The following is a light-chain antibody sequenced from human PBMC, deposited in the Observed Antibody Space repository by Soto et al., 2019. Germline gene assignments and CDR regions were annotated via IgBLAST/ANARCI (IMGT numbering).Light chain of an antibody. J-gene: IGKJ1*01. V-gene: IGKV3-20*01. CDR2: GAS. CDR1: QSLSKTY. Sequence: EIVLTQSPGTLSLSPGERATLSCRASQSLSKTYLAWYQQKHGQAPRLLIDGASSRATGTADRFSGSGFGKDFTHTISRWETEDFAVYYWQQYVRPPWTFGQGTKVEIK. CDR3: QQYVRPPWT.